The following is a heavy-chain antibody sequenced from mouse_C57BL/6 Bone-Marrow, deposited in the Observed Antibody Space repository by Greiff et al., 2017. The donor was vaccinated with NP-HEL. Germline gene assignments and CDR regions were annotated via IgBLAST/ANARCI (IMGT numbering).Heavy chain of an antibody. V-gene: IGHV5-12*01. J-gene: IGHJ2*01. CDR2: ISNGGGST. CDR1: GFTFSDYY. D-gene: IGHD1-1*01. Sequence: EVQLQESGGGLVQPGGSLKLSCAASGFTFSDYYMYWVRQTPEKRLEWVAYISNGGGSTYYPDTVKGRFTISRDNAKNTLYLQMSRLKSEDTAMYYCARLYYGSSLDYWGQGTTLTVSS. CDR3: ARLYYGSSLDY.